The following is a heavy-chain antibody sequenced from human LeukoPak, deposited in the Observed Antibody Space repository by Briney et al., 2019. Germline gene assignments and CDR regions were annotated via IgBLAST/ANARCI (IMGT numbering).Heavy chain of an antibody. Sequence: GGSLRLSCAASGFTFSGSAMHWVRQASGKGLEWVGRIRSKTNSYATSYAASVKGRFALSRDDSKNTAYLQMNSLKTEDTAVYYCARAGLIAVAGTVYRWFDPWGQGTLVTVSS. D-gene: IGHD6-19*01. CDR3: ARAGLIAVAGTVYRWFDP. J-gene: IGHJ5*02. CDR2: IRSKTNSYAT. CDR1: GFTFSGSA. V-gene: IGHV3-73*01.